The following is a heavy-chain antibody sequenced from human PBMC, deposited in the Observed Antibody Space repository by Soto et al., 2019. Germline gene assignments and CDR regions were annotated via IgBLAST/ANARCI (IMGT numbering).Heavy chain of an antibody. V-gene: IGHV3-23*01. CDR3: AQVRGLEWLPRPNDY. D-gene: IGHD3-3*01. CDR1: GFTFSSYA. J-gene: IGHJ4*02. CDR2: ISGIGVST. Sequence: PGGSLRLSCAASGFTFSSYAMSCGRQAPWKGLEWVSAISGIGVSTYYADSVKGRFTISRDNSKKTLYLQMNSLRAEDKAVYYCAQVRGLEWLPRPNDYWGQGTLVTVSS.